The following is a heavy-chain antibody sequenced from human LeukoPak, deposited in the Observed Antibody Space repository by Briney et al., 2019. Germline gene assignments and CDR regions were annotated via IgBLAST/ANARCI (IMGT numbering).Heavy chain of an antibody. CDR2: IIPILGIA. V-gene: IGHV1-69*04. CDR1: GGTFSSYA. J-gene: IGHJ4*02. CDR3: ASEIADYGDYYFDY. D-gene: IGHD4-17*01. Sequence: SVKVSCKASGGTFSSYAISWVRQAPGQGLEWMGRIIPILGIANYAQKFQGRVTITADKSTSTAYMELISLRSEDTAVYYCASEIADYGDYYFDYWGQGTLVTVSS.